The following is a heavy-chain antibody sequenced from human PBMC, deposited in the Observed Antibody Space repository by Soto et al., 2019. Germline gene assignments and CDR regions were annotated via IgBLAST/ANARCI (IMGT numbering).Heavy chain of an antibody. V-gene: IGHV3-23*01. J-gene: IGHJ3*01. D-gene: IGHD3-22*01. CDR3: AKCTLTEAYYSDSSRAFDV. Sequence: PGGSLRLSCAASGFTFSTYAMSWVRQAPGKGLEWVSGISGSGSSIYSADSVQGRFTISRDNSENRLYLQMNSLRAEDTAVYYCAKCTLTEAYYSDSSRAFDVWGQGAVVTVSS. CDR2: ISGSGSSI. CDR1: GFTFSTYA.